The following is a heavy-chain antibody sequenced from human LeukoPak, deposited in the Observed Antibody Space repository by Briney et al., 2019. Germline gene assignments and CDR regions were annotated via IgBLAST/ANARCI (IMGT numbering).Heavy chain of an antibody. V-gene: IGHV1-24*01. CDR3: ATDRAWLRRSGYYYYGTDV. D-gene: IGHD5-12*01. J-gene: IGHJ6*02. CDR2: FDPEDGET. CDR1: GYTLTELS. Sequence: ASVKVSCKVSGYTLTELSMHWVRQAPGKGLEWMVGFDPEDGETIYAQKFQGRVTMTEDTSTDTAYMELSSLRSEDTAVYYCATDRAWLRRSGYYYYGTDVWGQGTTVTVSS.